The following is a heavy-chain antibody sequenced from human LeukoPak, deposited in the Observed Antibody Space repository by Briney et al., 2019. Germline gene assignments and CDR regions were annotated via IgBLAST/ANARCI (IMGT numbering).Heavy chain of an antibody. D-gene: IGHD2-15*01. Sequence: SETLSLTCSVSGGYIGSYYWNWIRQPPGKGLEWIGYVSSSGPTTYNPSLKSRVAMSIDTSKNHFSLRLSSVTAADTALYYGARDLVIKAATRTGYFYYGLDVWGQGTTVSVSS. V-gene: IGHV4-59*01. CDR2: VSSSGPT. CDR1: GGYIGSYY. CDR3: ARDLVIKAATRTGYFYYGLDV. J-gene: IGHJ6*02.